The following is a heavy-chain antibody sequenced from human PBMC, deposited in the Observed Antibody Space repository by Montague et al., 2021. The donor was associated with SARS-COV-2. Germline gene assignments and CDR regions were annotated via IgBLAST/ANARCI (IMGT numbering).Heavy chain of an antibody. Sequence: SETLSLTCTVSGDSISSGYFYWGWIRQPPGKGLEWFGTIHYSGITYYNPSLKSRVTISVDTSRNQFSLKLSSVTAADTAIYYCARHLAISGPADVSDYWGQGTLVTVSS. V-gene: IGHV4-39*01. CDR2: IHYSGIT. CDR1: GDSISSGYFY. D-gene: IGHD2-2*01. CDR3: ARHLAISGPADVSDY. J-gene: IGHJ4*02.